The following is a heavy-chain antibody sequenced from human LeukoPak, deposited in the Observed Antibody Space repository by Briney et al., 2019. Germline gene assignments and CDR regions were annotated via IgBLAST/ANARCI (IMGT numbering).Heavy chain of an antibody. J-gene: IGHJ6*03. CDR2: INHSGST. D-gene: IGHD4-17*01. CDR3: ASGTKYGYYYYYYMDV. V-gene: IGHV4-34*01. Sequence: SETLSLTCTVSGGSTDSYYWSWVRQPPGKGLEWIGEINHSGSTNYNPSLKSRVTISVDTSKNQFSLKLSSVTAADTAVYYCASGTKYGYYYYYYMDVWGKGTTVTVSS. CDR1: GGSTDSYY.